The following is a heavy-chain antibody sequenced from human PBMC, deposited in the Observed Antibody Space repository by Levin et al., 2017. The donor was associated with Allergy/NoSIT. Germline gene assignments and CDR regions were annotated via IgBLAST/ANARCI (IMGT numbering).Heavy chain of an antibody. V-gene: IGHV4-59*01. CDR1: GGSFSSYY. CDR2: IYYSGTT. D-gene: IGHD3-3*01. Sequence: GSLRLSCTVSGGSFSSYYWSWVRQPPGKGLEWVGYIYYSGTTNYNPALKSRVTMSVDTSKNQFSLKLSTVTAADTAVYYWARGDFWSAYCDYWGQGTPVAVSP. J-gene: IGHJ4*02. CDR3: ARGDFWSAYCDY.